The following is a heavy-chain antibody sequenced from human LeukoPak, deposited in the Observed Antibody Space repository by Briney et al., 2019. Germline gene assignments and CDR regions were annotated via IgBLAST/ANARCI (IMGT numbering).Heavy chain of an antibody. J-gene: IGHJ4*02. V-gene: IGHV4-4*07. Sequence: SETLSLTCTVSGGSISSYYWSWIRQPAGKGLEWIGRIYTSGSTNYNPSLKSRVTMSVDTSKSQFSLKLSSVTAADTAVYYCARDTTGYDYAGYFDYWGQGTLVTVSS. CDR2: IYTSGST. CDR3: ARDTTGYDYAGYFDY. D-gene: IGHD4-17*01. CDR1: GGSISSYY.